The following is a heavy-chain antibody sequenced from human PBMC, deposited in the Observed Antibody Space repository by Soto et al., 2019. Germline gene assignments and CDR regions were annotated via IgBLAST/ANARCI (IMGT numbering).Heavy chain of an antibody. CDR2: ISYDGSNK. CDR3: AREAQRAFWSGYSESRGPFDP. D-gene: IGHD3-3*01. CDR1: GFTFSSYA. J-gene: IGHJ5*02. Sequence: QVQLVESGGGVVQPGRSLRLSCAASGFTFSSYAIHWVRQAPGKGLEWVAVISYDGSNKYYADSVKGRFTISRDNSKNTLYLQMNSLRAEDTAVYYCAREAQRAFWSGYSESRGPFDPWGQGTLVTVSS. V-gene: IGHV3-30-3*01.